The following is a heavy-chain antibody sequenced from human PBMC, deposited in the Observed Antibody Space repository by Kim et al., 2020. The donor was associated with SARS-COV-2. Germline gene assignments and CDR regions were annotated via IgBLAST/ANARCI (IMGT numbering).Heavy chain of an antibody. J-gene: IGHJ4*02. CDR1: GGTISSYS. V-gene: IGHV1-69*13. D-gene: IGHD1-26*01. CDR2: IIPILGTT. CDR3: AKEYGGSYLRYFDY. Sequence: SVKVSCKASGGTISSYSITWVRQAPGQGPEWLGGIIPILGTTHYEQKFQGRVTISADESTNTAYMELSSLRSEDTAVYYCAKEYGGSYLRYFDYWGQGTLVTVSS.